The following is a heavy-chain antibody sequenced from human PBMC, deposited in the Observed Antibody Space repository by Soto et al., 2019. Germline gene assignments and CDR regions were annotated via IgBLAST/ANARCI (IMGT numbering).Heavy chain of an antibody. CDR3: AKAQAAAGIPLPDYYYGMDV. J-gene: IGHJ6*02. D-gene: IGHD6-13*01. Sequence: VGSLRLSCAASGFTFSSYAMSWVRQARGKGLEWVSAISGSGGSTYYADSVKGRFTISRDNSKNTLYLQMNSLRAEDTAVYYCAKAQAAAGIPLPDYYYGMDVWGQGTTVTVSS. CDR2: ISGSGGST. V-gene: IGHV3-23*01. CDR1: GFTFSSYA.